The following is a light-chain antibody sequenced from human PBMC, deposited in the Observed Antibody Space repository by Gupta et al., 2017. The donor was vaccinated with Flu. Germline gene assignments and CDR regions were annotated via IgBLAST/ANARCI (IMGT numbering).Light chain of an antibody. CDR2: QDN. CDR3: QAWDTSTYYV. V-gene: IGLV3-1*01. J-gene: IGLJ1*01. CDR1: NLGDKY. Sequence: SSDLTQPPSVSVSPRQTASITCSGDNLGDKYVCWYQQKPGQSPVLVIYQDNKRPSGIPERFSGSNSGNTATLTISGTQAMDEADYYCQAWDTSTYYVFGTGTKVTVL.